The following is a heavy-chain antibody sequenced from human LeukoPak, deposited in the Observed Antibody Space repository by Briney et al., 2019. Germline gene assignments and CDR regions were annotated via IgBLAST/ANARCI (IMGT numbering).Heavy chain of an antibody. J-gene: IGHJ4*02. CDR1: GFTFDDYA. CDR2: ISWNSGSI. Sequence: GGSLRLSCAASGFTFDDYAMHWVRQTPGKGLEWVSGISWNSGSIGYADSVKGRFTISRDNAKNSLYLQMNSLRAEDTALYYCAKDVCSGGSCYYDHWGQGTLVTVSS. CDR3: AKDVCSGGSCYYDH. D-gene: IGHD2-15*01. V-gene: IGHV3-9*01.